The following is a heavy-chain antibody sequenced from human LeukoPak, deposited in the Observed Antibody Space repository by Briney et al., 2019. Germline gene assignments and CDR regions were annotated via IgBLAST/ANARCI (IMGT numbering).Heavy chain of an antibody. CDR1: GFTFSSYA. J-gene: IGHJ4*02. CDR3: AKAGIAVPATPEY. CDR2: ISGSGGST. D-gene: IGHD6-19*01. Sequence: GGSLRLSCAASGFTFSSYAMSWVRQAPGKGLEWVSAISGSGGSTYYAGSVKGRFTISRDNSKNTLYLQMNSLRAEDTAVYYCAKAGIAVPATPEYCGQGTQVTVSS. V-gene: IGHV3-23*01.